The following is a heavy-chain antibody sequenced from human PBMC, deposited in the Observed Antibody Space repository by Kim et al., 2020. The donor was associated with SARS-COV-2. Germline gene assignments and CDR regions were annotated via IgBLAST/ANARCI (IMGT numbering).Heavy chain of an antibody. Sequence: GGSLRLSCAASGFTFDDYAMHWVRQAPGKGLEWVSGISWNSGSIGYADSVKGRFTISRDNAKNSLYLQMNSLSAEDTALYYCAKDMGHYGSGSYYLADYWGQGTLVTVSS. V-gene: IGHV3-9*01. CDR3: AKDMGHYGSGSYYLADY. J-gene: IGHJ4*02. D-gene: IGHD3-10*01. CDR2: ISWNSGSI. CDR1: GFTFDDYA.